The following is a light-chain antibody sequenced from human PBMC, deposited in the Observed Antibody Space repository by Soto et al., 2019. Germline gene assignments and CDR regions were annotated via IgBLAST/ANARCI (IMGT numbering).Light chain of an antibody. CDR3: QQRSNWRPTT. CDR2: DAS. J-gene: IGKJ5*01. V-gene: IGKV3-11*01. Sequence: EIVLTQSPATLSLSPGERATLSCSASQSVSSYLAWYQQKPGQAPRLLIYDASNRATGIPARFSGSGSGTDFTLTISSLEPEDFAVYYCQQRSNWRPTTFGQGTRLEIK. CDR1: QSVSSY.